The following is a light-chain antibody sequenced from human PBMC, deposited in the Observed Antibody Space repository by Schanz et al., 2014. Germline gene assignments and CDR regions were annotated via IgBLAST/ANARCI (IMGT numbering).Light chain of an antibody. CDR1: SSNIGAGYD. Sequence: QSVLTQPPSVSGAPGQRVTVSCTGSSSNIGAGYDVHWYQQLPGAAPKLLIYDNSKRPSGIPDRFSGSKSGTSASLAISGLQSEDEADYYCAAWDDSLNGPGFGGGTKLTVL. CDR3: AAWDDSLNGPG. CDR2: DNS. J-gene: IGLJ2*01. V-gene: IGLV1-40*01.